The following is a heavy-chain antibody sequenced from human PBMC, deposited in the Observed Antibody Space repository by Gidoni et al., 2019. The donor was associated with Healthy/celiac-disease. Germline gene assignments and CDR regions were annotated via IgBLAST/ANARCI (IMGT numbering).Heavy chain of an antibody. J-gene: IGHJ5*02. CDR2: ISWNSGSI. CDR3: AKDADEGWFDP. V-gene: IGHV3-9*01. CDR1: GFTFDDYA. Sequence: EVQLVESGGGLVQPGRSLRLSCAASGFTFDDYAMHWVRQAPGKGLEWVSGISWNSGSIGYADSVKGRFTISRDNAKNSLYLQMNSPRAEDTALYYCAKDADEGWFDPWGQGTLVTVSS.